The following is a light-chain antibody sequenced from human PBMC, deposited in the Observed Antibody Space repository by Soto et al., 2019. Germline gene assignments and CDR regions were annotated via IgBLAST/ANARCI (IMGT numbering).Light chain of an antibody. V-gene: IGKV1-9*01. J-gene: IGKJ5*01. CDR3: QQLNSYPLT. CDR1: QGIARS. CDR2: GAS. Sequence: IQLTQSPSSLSSSVGDRVTIACRASQGIARSLAWYQQSPGKXPXLLIYGASTLQSGVPSRFSGSGSGTDFTLTISGLQPEDSATYSCQQLNSYPLTFGQGTRLEL.